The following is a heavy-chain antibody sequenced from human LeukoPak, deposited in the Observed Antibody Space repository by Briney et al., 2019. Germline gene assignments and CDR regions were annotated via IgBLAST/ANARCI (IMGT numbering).Heavy chain of an antibody. CDR3: AGNGRITMIVVVITKSNWFDP. CDR1: GFTFSGYA. D-gene: IGHD3-22*01. V-gene: IGHV3-23*01. J-gene: IGHJ5*02. Sequence: PGGSLRLSCAASGFTFSGYAMSWVRQAPGKGLKWVSAISDSGGFTYYADSVKGRFTISRDNSKNTLYLQMNSLRAEDTAVYYCAGNGRITMIVVVITKSNWFDPWGQGTLVTVSS. CDR2: ISDSGGFT.